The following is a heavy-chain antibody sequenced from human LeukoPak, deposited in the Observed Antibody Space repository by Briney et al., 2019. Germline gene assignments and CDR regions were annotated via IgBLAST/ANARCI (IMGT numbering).Heavy chain of an antibody. D-gene: IGHD5-12*01. CDR2: INPSGGST. Sequence: ASVKVSCKASGYSFTGYEMDWVRQAPGQGLEWMGIINPSGGSTSYAQKFQGRVTMTRDTSTSTVYMELSSLRSEDTAVYYCARENSGSSRAFDYWGQGTLVTVSS. CDR3: ARENSGSSRAFDY. J-gene: IGHJ4*02. CDR1: GYSFTGYE. V-gene: IGHV1-46*03.